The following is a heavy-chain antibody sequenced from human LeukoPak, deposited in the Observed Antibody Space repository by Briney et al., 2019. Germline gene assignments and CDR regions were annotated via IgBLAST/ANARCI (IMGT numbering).Heavy chain of an antibody. Sequence: GGSLRLSCAASGFTFSRYAMHWVRQAPGKGLEWVAVISYDGSNEYYADSVKGRFTISRDNAKNSLYLQMNSLRDEDTAVYYCARGRPYYLDYWGQGSLVAVSS. V-gene: IGHV3-30-3*01. CDR3: ARGRPYYLDY. J-gene: IGHJ4*02. CDR1: GFTFSRYA. D-gene: IGHD6-6*01. CDR2: ISYDGSNE.